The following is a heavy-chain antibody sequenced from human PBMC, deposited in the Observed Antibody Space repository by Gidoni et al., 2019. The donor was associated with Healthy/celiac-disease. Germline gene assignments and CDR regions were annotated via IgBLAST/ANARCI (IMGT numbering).Heavy chain of an antibody. D-gene: IGHD3-16*01. Sequence: EVQLVESGGGLVKPGGSLRLSCAASGFTFSSYSMNWVRQAPGKGLEWVSFISSSSTYIYYVDSVKGRFTISRDNAKNSLYLQMNSLRAEDTAVYYCARDRGGWFDPWGQGTLVTVSS. CDR1: GFTFSSYS. CDR2: ISSSSTYI. CDR3: ARDRGGWFDP. V-gene: IGHV3-21*01. J-gene: IGHJ5*02.